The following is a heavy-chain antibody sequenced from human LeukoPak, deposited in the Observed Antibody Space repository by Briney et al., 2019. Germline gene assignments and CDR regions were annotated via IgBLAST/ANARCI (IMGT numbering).Heavy chain of an antibody. J-gene: IGHJ5*02. V-gene: IGHV3-53*05. CDR3: ARNWFDP. CDR2: IYSGGST. Sequence: GGSLRLSCAASGFSVSSDYMSWVRQAPGKGLEWVSVIYSGGSTYYADSVKGRFTISRDKSKNTVYLQMNSLRFEDTAMYYCARNWFDPWGQGTLVTVSS. CDR1: GFSVSSDY.